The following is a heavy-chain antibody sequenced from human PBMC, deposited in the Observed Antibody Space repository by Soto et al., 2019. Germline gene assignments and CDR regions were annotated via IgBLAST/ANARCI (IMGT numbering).Heavy chain of an antibody. CDR1: GGTFSSYA. J-gene: IGHJ4*02. Sequence: EASVKVSCKASGGTFSSYAISWVRQAPGQGLEWMGGIIPNFGKTNYAQKLQGRVTITTDASTSTAYMELRSLRSDDTAVYYRARYRTKGSTIFGVVSDFDYWGQGTLVTVSS. V-gene: IGHV1-69*05. D-gene: IGHD3-3*01. CDR2: IIPNFGKT. CDR3: ARYRTKGSTIFGVVSDFDY.